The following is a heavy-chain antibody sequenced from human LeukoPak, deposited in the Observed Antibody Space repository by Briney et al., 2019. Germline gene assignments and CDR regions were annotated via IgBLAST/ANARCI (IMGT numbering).Heavy chain of an antibody. CDR1: GGSISSSSYY. CDR2: IYYSGST. Sequence: PSETLSLTCTVSGGSISSSSYYWGWIRQPPGKGLEWIGSIYYSGSTYYNPSLKSRVTISVDTSKNQFSLKLSSVTAADTAVYYCARIGRTYYYDSSGYYLWAFDIWGQGTMVTVSS. D-gene: IGHD3-22*01. CDR3: ARIGRTYYYDSSGYYLWAFDI. J-gene: IGHJ3*02. V-gene: IGHV4-39*07.